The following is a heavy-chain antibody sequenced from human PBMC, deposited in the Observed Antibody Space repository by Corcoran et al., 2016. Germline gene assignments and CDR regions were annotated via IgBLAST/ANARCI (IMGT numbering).Heavy chain of an antibody. J-gene: IGHJ5*02. D-gene: IGHD3-10*01. Sequence: QVQLQESGPGLVKPSETLSLTCTVSGGSISSYYWNWIRQSPGKGLEWIGYIYSSGSTNYNPSLKSRVTTSADTSKNQFSLKLSSVTAADTAVYYCARSTAGGGWFDPGGQGTLVTVS. CDR2: IYSSGST. V-gene: IGHV4-4*09. CDR3: ARSTAGGGWFDP. CDR1: GGSISSYY.